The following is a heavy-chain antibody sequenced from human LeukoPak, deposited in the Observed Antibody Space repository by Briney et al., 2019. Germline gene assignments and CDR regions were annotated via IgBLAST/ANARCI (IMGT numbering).Heavy chain of an antibody. CDR2: ISGSGGST. CDR3: AKGEGRGYYYYMDV. J-gene: IGHJ6*03. D-gene: IGHD2-15*01. CDR1: GFTVSSNS. Sequence: GGSLRLSCTVSGFTVSSNSMSWVRQAPGKGLEWVSAISGSGGSTYYADSVKGRFTISRDNSKNTLYLQMNSLRAEDTAVYYCAKGEGRGYYYYMDVWGKGTTVTVSS. V-gene: IGHV3-23*01.